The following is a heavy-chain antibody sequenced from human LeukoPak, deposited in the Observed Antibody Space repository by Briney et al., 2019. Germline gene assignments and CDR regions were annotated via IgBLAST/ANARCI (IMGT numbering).Heavy chain of an antibody. CDR2: IKQDGSET. CDR1: GFTFSNYW. Sequence: WGSLRLSCAASGFTFSNYWMSWVRRAPGKGLEWVANIKQDGSETYYVDSVRGRFTISRDNAKNSLYLQMNSLRAEDTAVYYCARDFWGAYRVDFFAYWGQGILVTVSS. J-gene: IGHJ4*02. CDR3: ARDFWGAYRVDFFAY. V-gene: IGHV3-7*01. D-gene: IGHD3-3*01.